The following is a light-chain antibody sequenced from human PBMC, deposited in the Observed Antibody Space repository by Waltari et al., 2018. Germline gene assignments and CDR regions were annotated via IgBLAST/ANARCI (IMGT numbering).Light chain of an antibody. Sequence: DIQMTQSPSSLSASVGDRVTITCRASHDISNFLAWYQQKPGKVPKFLIHAAYTLQSVVPSRFSGSGSGPDFTLTISSLQPEDVATFYCQTYNSARVTFGQGTKVEIK. CDR3: QTYNSARVT. CDR1: HDISNF. V-gene: IGKV1-27*01. CDR2: AAY. J-gene: IGKJ1*01.